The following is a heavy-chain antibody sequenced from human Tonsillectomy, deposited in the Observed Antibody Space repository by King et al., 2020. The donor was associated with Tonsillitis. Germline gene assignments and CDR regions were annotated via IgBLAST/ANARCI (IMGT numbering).Heavy chain of an antibody. J-gene: IGHJ3*02. CDR1: GGSISSYY. CDR2: IYYSGST. Sequence: QLQESGPGLVKPSETLSLTCTVSGGSISSYYWSWILQPPGKGLEWIVYIYYSGSTNYNPSLKSRVTISVDTSKNQFSLKLSSVTAADTALYYCARDWDFYDSSEGHAFDIWGQGTMVTVSS. CDR3: ARDWDFYDSSEGHAFDI. V-gene: IGHV4-59*01. D-gene: IGHD3-22*01.